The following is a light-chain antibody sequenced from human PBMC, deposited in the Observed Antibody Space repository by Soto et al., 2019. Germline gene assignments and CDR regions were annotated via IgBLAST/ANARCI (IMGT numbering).Light chain of an antibody. CDR2: DGS. Sequence: EIVLTQSPGTLSLSPGERATLSCRASQSVSSRYLAWYQQKPGQPPRLLIYDGSTRATGIPDRFSGSGSGTDFTLTISKLEPGDFAVDYYQRYDTADTWTFGQGTKV. CDR1: QSVSSRY. CDR3: QRYDTADTWT. J-gene: IGKJ1*01. V-gene: IGKV3-20*01.